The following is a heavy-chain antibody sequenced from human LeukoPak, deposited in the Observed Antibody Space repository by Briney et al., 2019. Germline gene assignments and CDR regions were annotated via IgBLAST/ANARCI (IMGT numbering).Heavy chain of an antibody. CDR1: GYTFTGYA. CDR2: INPEKRDT. Sequence: GASVKLSCKASGYTFTGYAIHWVRQAPGQGLEWMGWINPEKRDTGYAHKFQGRVTMTSDTSISTAYMELSSLRSDDTAVYYCAKKVRGPSHPLDFRGQGTLVTVSS. D-gene: IGHD5-12*01. J-gene: IGHJ4*02. V-gene: IGHV1-2*02. CDR3: AKKVRGPSHPLDF.